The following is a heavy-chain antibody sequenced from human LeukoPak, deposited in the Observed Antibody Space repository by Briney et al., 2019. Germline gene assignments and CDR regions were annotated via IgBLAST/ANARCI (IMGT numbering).Heavy chain of an antibody. J-gene: IGHJ6*03. CDR3: ARVLRYFDWLLTGYYYYMDV. V-gene: IGHV1-18*04. Sequence: ASVKVSCKASGYTFTSYYMHWVRQAPGQGLEWMGWISAYNGNTNYAQKLQGRVTMTTDTSTSTACMELRSLRSDDTAVYYCARVLRYFDWLLTGYYYYMDVWGKGTTVTVSS. D-gene: IGHD3-9*01. CDR1: GYTFTSYY. CDR2: ISAYNGNT.